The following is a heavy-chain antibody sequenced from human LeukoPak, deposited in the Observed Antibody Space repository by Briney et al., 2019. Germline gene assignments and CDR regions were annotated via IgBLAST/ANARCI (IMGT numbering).Heavy chain of an antibody. J-gene: IGHJ4*02. Sequence: PSETLSLTCTVSGGSMSSSSYYLGWIRQSPGKGLEWIGSIYYSGANHYNPSLKSRVTMSVDTSKNQFSVKLTSVTATDTAVYYCVRVRGYWLVRGYLDYWGQGTQVTVSS. CDR3: VRVRGYWLVRGYLDY. CDR1: GGSMSSSSYY. CDR2: IYYSGAN. V-gene: IGHV4-39*02. D-gene: IGHD6-19*01.